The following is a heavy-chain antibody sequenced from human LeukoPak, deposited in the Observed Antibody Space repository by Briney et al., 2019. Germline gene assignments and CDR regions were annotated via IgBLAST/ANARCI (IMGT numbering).Heavy chain of an antibody. D-gene: IGHD3-3*01. V-gene: IGHV4-34*01. CDR1: GGSSSGYY. CDR2: INHSGST. CDR3: ASRADDFWSGEAWFDP. Sequence: SETLSLTCAVYGGSSSGYYWSWIRQPPGKGLEWIGEINHSGSTNYNPSLKSRVTISVDRSKNQFSLKLSSVTAADTAVYYCASRADDFWSGEAWFDPWGQGTLVTVSS. J-gene: IGHJ5*02.